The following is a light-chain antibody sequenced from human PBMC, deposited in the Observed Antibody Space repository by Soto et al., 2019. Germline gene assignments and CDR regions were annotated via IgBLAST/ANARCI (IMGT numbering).Light chain of an antibody. J-gene: IGLJ3*02. V-gene: IGLV2-14*03. CDR3: ASYTGSSTYL. CDR1: SGDVGFYDF. CDR2: GVT. Sequence: QSALTQPASMSGSPGQSITISCTGTSGDVGFYDFVSWYQQHPGKVPRLIIYGVTKRPSGVSHRFSGSKSGNTASLTISGLQVEDDADYSCASYTGSSTYLFGGGTKLTVL.